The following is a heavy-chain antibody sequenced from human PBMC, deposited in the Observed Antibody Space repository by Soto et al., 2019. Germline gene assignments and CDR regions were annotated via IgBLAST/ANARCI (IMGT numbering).Heavy chain of an antibody. D-gene: IGHD6-13*01. CDR2: IHYTESS. CDR3: AKVGCIAAAGTWFDP. J-gene: IGHJ5*02. CDR1: PGSISRYF. Sequence: SETLSLTCTVSPGSISRYFWSWIRQPPGKELELIAYIHYTESSYYNPPLKRRVTISIDTSKNQFSLTLSSVSDADTAVYYCAKVGCIAAAGTWFDPWGQGTVVTVSS. V-gene: IGHV4-59*01.